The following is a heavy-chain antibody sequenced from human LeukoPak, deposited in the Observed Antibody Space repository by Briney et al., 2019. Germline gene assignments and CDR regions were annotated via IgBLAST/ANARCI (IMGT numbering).Heavy chain of an antibody. D-gene: IGHD2-21*01. Sequence: GGSLRLSCAASGFTFSSYWKSWVRQAPGKGLEWVANIKQDGSEKYYVDSVKGRFTISRDNAKNSLYLQMNSLRVEDTAVYYCARLWAFDIWGQGTRVIVSS. J-gene: IGHJ3*02. CDR1: GFTFSSYW. V-gene: IGHV3-7*01. CDR3: ARLWAFDI. CDR2: IKQDGSEK.